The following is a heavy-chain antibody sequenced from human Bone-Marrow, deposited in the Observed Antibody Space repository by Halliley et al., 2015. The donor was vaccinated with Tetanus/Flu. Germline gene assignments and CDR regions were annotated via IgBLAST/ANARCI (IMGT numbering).Heavy chain of an antibody. J-gene: IGHJ4*02. CDR3: ATGRVVVPAPTPSYYFDY. D-gene: IGHD2-2*01. Sequence: YNSGPTSYTPSLRSRVTISPDTSKNQFSLKLSSVTAADTAVYYCATGRVVVPAPTPSYYFDYWGQGTLVTASS. V-gene: IGHV4-30-4*01. CDR2: YNSGPT.